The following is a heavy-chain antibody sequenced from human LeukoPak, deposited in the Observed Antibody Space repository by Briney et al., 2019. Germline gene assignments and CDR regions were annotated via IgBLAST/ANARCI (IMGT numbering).Heavy chain of an antibody. Sequence: ASVKVSCKASGYTFTSYDINWVRQATGQGLEWMGWMSPNSGNTGYAQKFQGRVTMTRNTSLSTAYMELSSLRSEDTAVYYCARGKRYSSSWYDVDYWGQGTLVTVSS. V-gene: IGHV1-8*01. D-gene: IGHD6-13*01. CDR2: MSPNSGNT. CDR3: ARGKRYSSSWYDVDY. J-gene: IGHJ4*02. CDR1: GYTFTSYD.